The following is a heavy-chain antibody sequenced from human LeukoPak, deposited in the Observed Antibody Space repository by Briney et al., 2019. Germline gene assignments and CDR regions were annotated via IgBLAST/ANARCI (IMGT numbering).Heavy chain of an antibody. CDR3: ARGTVGYCSGGSCQGWFDP. CDR2: IYYSGST. D-gene: IGHD2-15*01. V-gene: IGHV4-39*07. Sequence: SETLSLTCTVSGGSTSSSHSYWGWIRQPPGKGLEWIGNIYYSGSTYYSPSLKSRVTISVDTSNKFSLKLSSVTAADTAVYYCARGTVGYCSGGSCQGWFDPWGQGTLVTVSS. J-gene: IGHJ5*02. CDR1: GGSTSSSHSY.